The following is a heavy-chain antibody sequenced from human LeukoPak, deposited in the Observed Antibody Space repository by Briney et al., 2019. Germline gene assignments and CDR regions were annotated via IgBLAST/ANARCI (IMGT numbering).Heavy chain of an antibody. CDR1: GGSFSSGSYY. V-gene: IGHV4-61*01. J-gene: IGHJ4*02. CDR2: IYYSGST. Sequence: SETLSLTCTVSGGSFSSGSYYWRWIRQPPGKGLEWIGYIYYSGSTNYNPSLKSRVTISVDTSKNQFSLKLSSVTAADTAVYYCARTSGYLLHWGQGTLVTVSS. CDR3: ARTSGYLLH. D-gene: IGHD3-22*01.